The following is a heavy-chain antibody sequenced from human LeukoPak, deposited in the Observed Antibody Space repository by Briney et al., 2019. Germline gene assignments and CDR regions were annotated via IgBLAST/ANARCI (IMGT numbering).Heavy chain of an antibody. CDR3: ASDRMATVSRFDY. D-gene: IGHD5-24*01. CDR2: ISSSSSYI. Sequence: GGSLRLSCAASGFTFSSYSMNWVRQAPGKGLEWVSSISSSSSYIYYADSVKGRFTISRDNSKNTLYLQMNSLRAEDTAVYYCASDRMATVSRFDYWGQGTLVTVSS. CDR1: GFTFSSYS. V-gene: IGHV3-21*01. J-gene: IGHJ4*02.